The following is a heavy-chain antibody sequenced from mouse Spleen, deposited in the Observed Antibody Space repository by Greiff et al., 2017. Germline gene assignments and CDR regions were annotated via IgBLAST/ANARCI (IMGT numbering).Heavy chain of an antibody. J-gene: IGHJ4*01. D-gene: IGHD6-1*01. V-gene: IGHV5-9*01. CDR3: ARQTLFYYYAMDY. CDR1: GFTFSSYT. CDR2: ISGGGGNT. Sequence: EVHLVESGGGLVKPGGSLKLSCAASGFTFSSYTMSWVRQTPEKRLEWVATISGGGGNTYYPDSVKGRFTISRDNAKNTLYLQMSSLRSEDTALYYCARQTLFYYYAMDYWGQGTSVTVSS.